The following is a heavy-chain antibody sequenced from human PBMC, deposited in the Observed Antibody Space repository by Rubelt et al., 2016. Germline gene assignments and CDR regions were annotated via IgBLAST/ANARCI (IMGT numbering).Heavy chain of an antibody. CDR3: ARVPLQTRYYYGMDV. V-gene: IGHV4-34*01. D-gene: IGHD4-11*01. CDR1: GGSFSGYY. J-gene: IGHJ6*02. CDR2: INHSGST. Sequence: QVQLQQWGAGLLKPSETLSLTCAVYGGSFSGYYWSWIRQPPGKGLEWIGEINHSGSTDYNPSLKSWVGISVDTSKNQFSLKLSSVTAADTAVYYCARVPLQTRYYYGMDVWGQGTTVTVSS.